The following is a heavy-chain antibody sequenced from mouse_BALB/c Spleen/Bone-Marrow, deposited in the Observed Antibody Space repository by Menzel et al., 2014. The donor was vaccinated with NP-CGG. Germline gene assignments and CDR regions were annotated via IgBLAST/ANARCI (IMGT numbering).Heavy chain of an antibody. CDR3: ASYDYGYYFDY. J-gene: IGHJ2*01. D-gene: IGHD2-4*01. Sequence: EVQLQQSGAEPVKPGASVKLSCTTSGFNIKDTYMHWVKLRPEQGLEWIGRIVPANGNTKYAPKFQGKATITADTSSNTAYLQLSSLTSEDTTVYFCASYDYGYYFDYWGQGTTLTVSS. CDR2: IVPANGNT. V-gene: IGHV14-3*02. CDR1: GFNIKDTY.